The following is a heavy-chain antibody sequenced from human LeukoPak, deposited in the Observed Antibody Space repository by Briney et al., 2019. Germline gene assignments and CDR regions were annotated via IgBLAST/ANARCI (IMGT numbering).Heavy chain of an antibody. V-gene: IGHV4-39*07. Sequence: SETLSLTCTVSGGSISSSSYYWGWIRQPPGKGLEWIGSIYYSGSTYYNPSLKSRVTISVDTSKNQFSLKLSSVTAADTAVYYCARDLGKYSSGPLWGQGTLVTVSS. CDR1: GGSISSSSYY. CDR3: ARDLGKYSSGPL. D-gene: IGHD6-19*01. CDR2: IYYSGST. J-gene: IGHJ4*02.